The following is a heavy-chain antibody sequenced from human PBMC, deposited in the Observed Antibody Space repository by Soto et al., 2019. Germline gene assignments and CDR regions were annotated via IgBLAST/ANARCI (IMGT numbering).Heavy chain of an antibody. Sequence: GASVKVSCKASGYTFTSYGISWVRQAPGQGLEWMGWISAHSGVTNYAQTLQGRVTLTTDTSTSTGYMEVRSLRSDDTAVYYCARVPHSSGYYGAFDIWGQGTMVTVSS. V-gene: IGHV1-18*01. CDR2: ISAHSGVT. D-gene: IGHD3-22*01. CDR1: GYTFTSYG. J-gene: IGHJ3*02. CDR3: ARVPHSSGYYGAFDI.